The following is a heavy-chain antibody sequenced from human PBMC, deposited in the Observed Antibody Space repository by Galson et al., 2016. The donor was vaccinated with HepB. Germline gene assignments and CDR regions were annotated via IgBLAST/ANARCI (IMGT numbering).Heavy chain of an antibody. CDR3: AAPHRSSGYYSPGDF. CDR1: GSSFTFYW. J-gene: IGHJ4*02. V-gene: IGHV5-10-1*01. Sequence: VKKPGESLRISCKASGSSFTFYWINWVRQMPGKGLQWMRRIDPSDSYTNYNPSFQGHVTFSVDKSTSTAYLQWSSLRPSDTAMYYCAAPHRSSGYYSPGDFWGQGTLVTVSS. D-gene: IGHD3-22*01. CDR2: IDPSDSYT.